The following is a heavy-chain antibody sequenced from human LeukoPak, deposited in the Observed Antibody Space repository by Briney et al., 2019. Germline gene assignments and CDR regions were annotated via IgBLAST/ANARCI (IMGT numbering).Heavy chain of an antibody. J-gene: IGHJ4*02. CDR1: GGSISSYY. CDR2: IYYSGST. V-gene: IGHV4-59*01. Sequence: SETLSLTCTVSGGSISSYYWSWIRQPPGKGLEWIGYIYYSGSTNYNPSLKSRVTISVDTSKNQFSLKLSPVTAADTAVYYCARESIAVDYWGQGTLVTVSS. D-gene: IGHD6-19*01. CDR3: ARESIAVDY.